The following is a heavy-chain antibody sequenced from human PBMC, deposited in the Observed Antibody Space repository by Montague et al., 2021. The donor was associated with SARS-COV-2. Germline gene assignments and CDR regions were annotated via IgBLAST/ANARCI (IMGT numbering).Heavy chain of an antibody. CDR2: IYTSGGT. V-gene: IGHV4-4*07. CDR1: GGSISSYY. Sequence: SETLSLTCTVSGGSISSYYWNWIRQSAEKGLEWIGRIYTSGGTNYDPSLKSRVTMSVDTSKNQFSLKLSSVTAADTAVYYCARGALFYDSSGYYSDAFDIWGQGTMVTVSS. J-gene: IGHJ3*02. CDR3: ARGALFYDSSGYYSDAFDI. D-gene: IGHD3-22*01.